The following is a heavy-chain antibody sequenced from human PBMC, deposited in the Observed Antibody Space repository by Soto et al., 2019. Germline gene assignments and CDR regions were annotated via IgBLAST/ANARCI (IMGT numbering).Heavy chain of an antibody. CDR1: GGTFSSYA. J-gene: IGHJ4*02. V-gene: IGHV1-69*12. CDR2: IIPIFGTA. Sequence: QVQLVQSGAEVKKPGSSVKVSCKASGGTFSSYAISWVRQAPGQGLEWMGGIIPIFGTANYAQKFQGRVTITADDSTSTAYMELRRLRSEDTAVYYCASLGTIAARHFDYWGQGTLVTVSS. D-gene: IGHD6-6*01. CDR3: ASLGTIAARHFDY.